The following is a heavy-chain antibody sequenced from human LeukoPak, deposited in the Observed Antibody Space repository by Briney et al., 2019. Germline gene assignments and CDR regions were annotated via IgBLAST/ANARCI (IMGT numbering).Heavy chain of an antibody. CDR2: ISAYNGNT. CDR3: ARIPRRYCYDSSGYFDY. D-gene: IGHD3-22*01. J-gene: IGHJ4*02. CDR1: GYTFTSYG. Sequence: GASVKVSCKASGYTFTSYGISWVRQAPGQGLEWMGWISAYNGNTNYAQKLQGRVTMTTDTSTSTAYMELRSLRSDDTAVYYCARIPRRYCYDSSGYFDYWGQGTLVTVSS. V-gene: IGHV1-18*01.